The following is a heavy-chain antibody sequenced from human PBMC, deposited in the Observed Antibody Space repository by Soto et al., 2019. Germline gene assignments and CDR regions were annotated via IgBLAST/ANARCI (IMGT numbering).Heavy chain of an antibody. Sequence: EVQLVESGGDLDQPGGSLRLSCAASGFTVSSNYMNWVRQAPGKGLEWVSGIYTGGSTYHADSVKGRFTISRDNSKNTLYLQMNSLRAEDTSLYYCAREEGTEGPFDYWGQGTLVTVSS. J-gene: IGHJ4*02. CDR2: IYTGGST. CDR3: AREEGTEGPFDY. CDR1: GFTVSSNY. V-gene: IGHV3-66*01.